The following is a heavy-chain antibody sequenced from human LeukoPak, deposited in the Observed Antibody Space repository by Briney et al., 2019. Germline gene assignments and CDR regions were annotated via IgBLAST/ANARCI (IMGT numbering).Heavy chain of an antibody. CDR3: EGFTMSWFDP. D-gene: IGHD3-22*01. V-gene: IGHV4-4*07. Sequence: SETLSLTCTVSGGSIGIYYWTWIRQSAGKGLEWLGRMYASGDFNYNPFLKSRVTMSVDTSKNQFSLNLNSVTAADTAVYYCEGFTMSWFDPWGQGTLVTVSS. CDR1: GGSIGIYY. J-gene: IGHJ5*02. CDR2: MYASGDF.